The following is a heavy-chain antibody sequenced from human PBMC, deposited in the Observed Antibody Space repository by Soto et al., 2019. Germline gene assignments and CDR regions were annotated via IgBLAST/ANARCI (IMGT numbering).Heavy chain of an antibody. CDR3: ARERTYYYDSSGYYSFDY. V-gene: IGHV1-69*13. CDR1: GGTFSSYA. J-gene: IGHJ4*02. Sequence: ASVKVSCKASGGTFSSYAISWVRQAPGQGLEWMGGIIPIFGTANYAQKFQGRVTITADESTSTAYMELSSLRSEDTAVYYCARERTYYYDSSGYYSFDYWGQGTLVTVSS. CDR2: IIPIFGTA. D-gene: IGHD3-22*01.